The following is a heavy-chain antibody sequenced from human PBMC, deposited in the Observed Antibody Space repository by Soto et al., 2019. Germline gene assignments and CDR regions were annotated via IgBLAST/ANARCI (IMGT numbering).Heavy chain of an antibody. Sequence: PGGSLRLSCAASGFTFSSYAMHWVRQAPGKGLEWVAVISYDGSNKYYADSVKGRFTISRDNSKNTLYLQMNSLRAEDTAVYYCARDRPIRGVKLYYYYYYGMDVWGQGTTVTVSS. CDR3: ARDRPIRGVKLYYYYYYGMDV. CDR2: ISYDGSNK. CDR1: GFTFSSYA. D-gene: IGHD3-3*02. V-gene: IGHV3-30-3*01. J-gene: IGHJ6*02.